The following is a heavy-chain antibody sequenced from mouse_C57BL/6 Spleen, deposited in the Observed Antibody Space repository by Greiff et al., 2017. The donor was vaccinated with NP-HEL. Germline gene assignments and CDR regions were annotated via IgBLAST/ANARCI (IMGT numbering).Heavy chain of an antibody. CDR3: ARTARIKY. CDR1: GYSITSGYG. CDR2: ISYSGST. Sequence: VQLKESGPGLVKPSQSLSLTCTVTGYSITSGYGWNWIRQFPGNKLEWMGYISYSGSTNYNPSLKSRISITRDTSKNQLFLHVNSVTTEDTATYYCARTARIKYWGQGTTLTVSS. D-gene: IGHD1-2*01. V-gene: IGHV3-2*02. J-gene: IGHJ2*01.